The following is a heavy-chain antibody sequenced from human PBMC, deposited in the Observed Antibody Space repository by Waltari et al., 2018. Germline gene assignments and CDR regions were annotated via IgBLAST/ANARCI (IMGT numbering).Heavy chain of an antibody. CDR3: ARGRLGYCSGGSCLLDAFDI. D-gene: IGHD2-15*01. CDR1: GYTFTSYD. J-gene: IGHJ3*02. CDR2: MNPNSGNT. Sequence: QLQLVQSGAEVKTPGASVKFSCKASGYTFTSYDINWFRQATGHCLEWMGWMNPNSGNTGYAQKFQGRVTMTRNTSISTAYMELSSLRSEDTAVYYCARGRLGYCSGGSCLLDAFDIWGQGTMVTVSS. V-gene: IGHV1-8*01.